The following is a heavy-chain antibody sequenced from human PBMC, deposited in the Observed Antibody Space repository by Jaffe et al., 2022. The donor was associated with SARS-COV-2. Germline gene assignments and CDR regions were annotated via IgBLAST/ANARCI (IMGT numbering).Heavy chain of an antibody. Sequence: QVQLQESGPGLVKPSQTLSLTCTVSGGSISSGSYYWSWIRQPAGKGLEWIGRIYTSGSTNYNPSLKSRVTISVDTSKNQFSLKLSSVTAADTAVYYCARGGGIRPTLWFGEPEDYWGQGTLVTVSS. J-gene: IGHJ4*02. D-gene: IGHD3-10*01. CDR1: GGSISSGSYY. V-gene: IGHV4-61*02. CDR3: ARGGGIRPTLWFGEPEDY. CDR2: IYTSGST.